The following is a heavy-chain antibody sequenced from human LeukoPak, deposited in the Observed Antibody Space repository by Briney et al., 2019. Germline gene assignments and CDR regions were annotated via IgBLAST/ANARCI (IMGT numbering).Heavy chain of an antibody. J-gene: IGHJ3*02. CDR2: IYYSGST. V-gene: IGHV4-59*01. CDR1: GGSISSYY. CDR3: GAAAGNFGAFDI. Sequence: SETLSLTCTVSGGSISSYYWSWIRQPPGKGLEWIGYIYYSGSTNYNPSLKSRVTISVDTSKNQFSLKLSSVTAADTAVYYCGAAAGNFGAFDIWGQGTMVTVSS. D-gene: IGHD6-13*01.